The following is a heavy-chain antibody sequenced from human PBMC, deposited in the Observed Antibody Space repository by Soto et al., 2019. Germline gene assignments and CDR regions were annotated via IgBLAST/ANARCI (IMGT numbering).Heavy chain of an antibody. CDR3: ARDPPDDSSGYYSFDY. CDR2: IWYDGSNK. J-gene: IGHJ4*02. CDR1: GFTFRSYG. V-gene: IGHV3-33*01. D-gene: IGHD3-22*01. Sequence: LRLSCAASGFTFRSYGMHWVRQAPGKGLEWVAFIWYDGSNKYYADSVKGRFTISRDNSKNTMYLQMNSLRAEDTAVYYCARDPPDDSSGYYSFDYWGQGTLVTVSS.